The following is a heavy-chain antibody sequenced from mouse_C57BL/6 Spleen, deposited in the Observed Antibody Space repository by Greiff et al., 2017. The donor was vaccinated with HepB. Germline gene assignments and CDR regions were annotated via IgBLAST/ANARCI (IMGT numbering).Heavy chain of an antibody. Sequence: VHVKQSGAELVRPGASVKLSCTASGFNIKDDYMHWVKQRPEQGLEWIGWIDPENGDTEYASKFQGKATITADTSSNTAYLQLSSLTSEDTAVYYCTTSLGSSPWFAYWGQGTLVTVSA. CDR1: GFNIKDDY. D-gene: IGHD1-1*01. CDR2: IDPENGDT. CDR3: TTSLGSSPWFAY. J-gene: IGHJ3*01. V-gene: IGHV14-4*01.